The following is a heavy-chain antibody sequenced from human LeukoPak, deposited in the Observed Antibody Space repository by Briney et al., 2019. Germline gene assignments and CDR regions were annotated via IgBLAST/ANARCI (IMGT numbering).Heavy chain of an antibody. J-gene: IGHJ4*02. V-gene: IGHV4-61*08. Sequence: NPSETLSLTCTVSGGSISSGGYYWSWIRQHPGKGLEWIGYIYYSGSTYYNPSLKSRVTISVDTSKNQFSLKLSSVTAADTAVYYCASSRWGSVGYFDYWGQGTLVTVSS. D-gene: IGHD6-13*01. CDR3: ASSRWGSVGYFDY. CDR2: IYYSGST. CDR1: GGSISSGGYY.